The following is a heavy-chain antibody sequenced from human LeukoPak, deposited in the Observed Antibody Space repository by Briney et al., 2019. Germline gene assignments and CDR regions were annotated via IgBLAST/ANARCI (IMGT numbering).Heavy chain of an antibody. CDR2: INHSGST. J-gene: IGHJ6*02. D-gene: IGHD2-2*01. V-gene: IGHV4-34*01. CDR3: ARGPIVVVPADGMDV. CDR1: GGSFSGHY. Sequence: SETLSLTCAVYGGSFSGHYWSWIRQPPGKGLEWIGEINHSGSTNYNPSLKSRVTISVDTSKNQFSLKLSSVTAADTAVYYCARGPIVVVPADGMDVWGQGTTVTVSS.